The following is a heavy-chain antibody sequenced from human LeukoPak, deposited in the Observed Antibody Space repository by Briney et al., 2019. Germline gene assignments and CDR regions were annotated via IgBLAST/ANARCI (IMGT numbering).Heavy chain of an antibody. CDR1: GGSFSGDF. D-gene: IGHD5-12*01. J-gene: IGHJ3*02. Sequence: PSETLSLTCAVYGGSFSGDFWSWIRQSPGKGLEWIGEINHGGSTTYNPSLQSRVTISVDTSKNQFSLKLSSVTAADTAVYYCARRVGEWLRYVQEDAFDIWGQGTMVTVSS. CDR3: ARRVGEWLRYVQEDAFDI. CDR2: INHGGST. V-gene: IGHV4-34*01.